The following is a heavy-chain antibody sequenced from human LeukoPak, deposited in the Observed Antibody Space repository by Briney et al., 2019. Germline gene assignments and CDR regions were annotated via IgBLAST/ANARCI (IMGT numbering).Heavy chain of an antibody. CDR2: IYYSGST. CDR1: AGSISSGGYY. J-gene: IGHJ6*02. CDR3: ARDRGGGMDV. Sequence: PSETLSLTCTVSAGSISSGGYYWRWLRQHPGKGLEWIGYIYYSGSTYYNPSLKSRVTISVDTSKNQFSLKLSSVTAADTAVYYCARDRGGGMDVWGQGTTVTVSS. D-gene: IGHD3-16*01. V-gene: IGHV4-31*03.